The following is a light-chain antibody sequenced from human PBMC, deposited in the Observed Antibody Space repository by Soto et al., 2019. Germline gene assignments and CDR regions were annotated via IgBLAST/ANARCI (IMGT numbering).Light chain of an antibody. J-gene: IGKJ1*01. CDR2: SAS. CDR1: QSVSSNY. V-gene: IGKV3-20*01. Sequence: IVLTQSPGTLSLSPGERATLSCRAGQSVSSNYLAWYQQKSGQAPRLLIYSASRRATGIPDRFTGSGSGTDFTLTINRVEPEDFAVYFCQQYAGSPRTFGQGTKVDI. CDR3: QQYAGSPRT.